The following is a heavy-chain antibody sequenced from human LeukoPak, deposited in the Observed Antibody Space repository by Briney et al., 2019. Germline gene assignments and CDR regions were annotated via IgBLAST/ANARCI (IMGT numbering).Heavy chain of an antibody. Sequence: GGSLRLSCAASGFIFSSYAMHWVREAPGKGVECVAVISYDGSNKYYADSVKGRFTISRDNAKNSLYLQMNSLRAEDTAVYYCAELGITMIGGVWGKGTTVTISS. CDR1: GFIFSSYA. D-gene: IGHD3-10*02. CDR3: AELGITMIGGV. J-gene: IGHJ6*04. CDR2: ISYDGSNK. V-gene: IGHV3-30*04.